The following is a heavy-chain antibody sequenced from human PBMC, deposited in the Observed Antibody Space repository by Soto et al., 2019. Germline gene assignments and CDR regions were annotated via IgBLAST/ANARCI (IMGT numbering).Heavy chain of an antibody. J-gene: IGHJ6*02. D-gene: IGHD6-19*01. V-gene: IGHV4-4*02. Sequence: QVQLQESGPGLVKPSGTLSLTCAVSGGSISSSNWWSWVRQPPGKGLEWIGEIYHSGSTDYNPSLKSRVTISVDKSKNQFSLKLSSVTAADTAVYYCARDSIAVAGNYYYGMDVWGQGTTVTVSS. CDR2: IYHSGST. CDR1: GGSISSSNW. CDR3: ARDSIAVAGNYYYGMDV.